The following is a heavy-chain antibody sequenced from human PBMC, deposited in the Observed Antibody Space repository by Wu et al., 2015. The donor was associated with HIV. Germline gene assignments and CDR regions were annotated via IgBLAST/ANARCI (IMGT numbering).Heavy chain of an antibody. CDR2: VSGDNGNT. Sequence: QVQLVQSGGEVKKPGASMKVSCRPSGYIFSTYGITWLRQAPGQGLEWMGWVSGDNGNTNYAQNFQDRVTMTTDTSTTTAYMELKSLRSDDTAVYYCATWKVVADSLRLDYWGQGTLVTVSS. D-gene: IGHD2-15*01. CDR3: ATWKVVADSLRLDY. CDR1: GYIFSTYG. V-gene: IGHV1-18*01. J-gene: IGHJ4*02.